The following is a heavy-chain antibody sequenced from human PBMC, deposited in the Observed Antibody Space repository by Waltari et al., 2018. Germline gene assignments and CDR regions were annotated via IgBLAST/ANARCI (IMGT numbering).Heavy chain of an antibody. D-gene: IGHD2-21*02. Sequence: QLQLQESGPGLVKPSETLSLTCTVSGGSISSSSYYWGWIRQPPGKGLEGIGSIYYSVSTYYMPSLKSRVTISVDTSKNQFSLKSSSVTAADTAVYYCARHEGGAGDTDFDYWGQGTLVTVSS. CDR2: IYYSVST. J-gene: IGHJ4*02. CDR1: GGSISSSSYY. V-gene: IGHV4-39*01. CDR3: ARHEGGAGDTDFDY.